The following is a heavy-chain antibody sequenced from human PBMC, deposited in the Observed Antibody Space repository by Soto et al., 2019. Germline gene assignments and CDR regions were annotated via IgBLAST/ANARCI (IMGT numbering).Heavy chain of an antibody. D-gene: IGHD2-21*02. CDR2: ISYDGSNK. CDR1: GFTFSSYA. CDR3: AREDTVVTSYYYYGMDV. J-gene: IGHJ6*02. V-gene: IGHV3-30-3*01. Sequence: SLILSCAXSGFTFSSYAMHWVRQAPGKGLEWVAVISYDGSNKYYADSVKGRFTISRDNSKNTLYLQMNSLRAEDTAVYYCAREDTVVTSYYYYGMDVWGQGTTVTVSS.